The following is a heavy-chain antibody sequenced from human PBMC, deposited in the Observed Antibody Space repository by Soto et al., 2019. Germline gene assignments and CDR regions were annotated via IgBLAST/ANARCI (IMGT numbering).Heavy chain of an antibody. CDR3: AQQDNGYFYPFDY. V-gene: IGHV3-23*01. CDR1: GLTFSRFP. J-gene: IGHJ4*02. D-gene: IGHD3-22*01. CDR2: ISGSGGST. Sequence: PGGSLRLSCVASGLTFSRFPMSWVRQAPGKGLEWVSSISGSGGSTYYADSVKGRFTISRDNSKNTLYLQMNSLRAEDTAVYYCAQQDNGYFYPFDYWGQGTLVTVSS.